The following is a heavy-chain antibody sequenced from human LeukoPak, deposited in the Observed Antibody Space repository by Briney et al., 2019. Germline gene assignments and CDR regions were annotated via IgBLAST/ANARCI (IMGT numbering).Heavy chain of an antibody. V-gene: IGHV4-38-2*02. CDR1: GYSISSGYY. CDR2: IYHSGST. CDR3: ARVRARSSWYFDY. J-gene: IGHJ4*02. Sequence: SETLSLTCTVSGYSISSGYYWGWIRQPPGKGLEWIGSIYHSGSTYYNPSLKSRVTISVDTSKNQFSLKLSSVTAADTAVYYCARVRARSSWYFDYWGQGTLVTVSS. D-gene: IGHD6-13*01.